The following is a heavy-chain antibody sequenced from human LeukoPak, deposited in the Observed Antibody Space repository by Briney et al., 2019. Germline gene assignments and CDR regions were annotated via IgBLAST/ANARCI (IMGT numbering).Heavy chain of an antibody. CDR3: VKESRVVRGVIMDAFDM. J-gene: IGHJ3*02. D-gene: IGHD3-10*01. CDR2: ISINGGST. CDR1: GFTFSSYA. Sequence: GGSLTLSCSASGFTFSSYAMHWVRQAPGKGMEYVSGISINGGSTDYADSVKGRFTISRDNSKNTVYLQMSSLRAEDTAVYYCVKESRVVRGVIMDAFDMWGQGTMVTVSS. V-gene: IGHV3-64D*06.